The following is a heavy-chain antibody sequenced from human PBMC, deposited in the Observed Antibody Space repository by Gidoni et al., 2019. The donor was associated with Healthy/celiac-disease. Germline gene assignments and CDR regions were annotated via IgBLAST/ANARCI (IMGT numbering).Heavy chain of an antibody. CDR1: GYTFTRYG. CDR2: TSASNGNT. CDR3: ARGWTSHPYNWFDP. V-gene: IGHV1-18*01. J-gene: IGHJ5*02. Sequence: QVQQVQSVDEVNKPGPSVKVSCKASGYTFTRYGISWVRQAPGQGLEWMGWTSASNGNTNYAQKRQGRVTMTADTSTSTAYMGLRSLRSDDTAVYYCARGWTSHPYNWFDPWGQGTLVTVSS.